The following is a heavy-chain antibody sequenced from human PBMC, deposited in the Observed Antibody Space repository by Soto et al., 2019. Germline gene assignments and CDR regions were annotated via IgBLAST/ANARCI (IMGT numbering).Heavy chain of an antibody. CDR3: ARLLLNSGSHINPDPRGMDV. CDR2: IYPGDSESDT. V-gene: IGHV5-51*01. D-gene: IGHD1-26*01. J-gene: IGHJ6*02. Sequence: PGESLKISCKNSGYSFTTYWIGWVRQMPGKGLEWMGIIYPGDSESDTRYSPSFQGQVTISADRSISTAYLHWSSLKASDTAMYYCARLLLNSGSHINPDPRGMDVSGPATTVTVSS. CDR1: GYSFTTYW.